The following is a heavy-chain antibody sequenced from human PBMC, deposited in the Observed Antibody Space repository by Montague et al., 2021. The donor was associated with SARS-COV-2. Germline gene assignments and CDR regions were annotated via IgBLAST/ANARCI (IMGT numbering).Heavy chain of an antibody. CDR2: IYYSGSS. CDR1: GGSISSGSYY. Sequence: TLSLTCTVSGGSISSGSYYWSWIRQHPGKGLEWIGYIYYSGSSYYNPSFKSRVTISVDTSKNQFSLRLSSVTAADTAVYYCARARTSLIMVVNEFDYWGQGTLVTVSS. D-gene: IGHD2-21*01. J-gene: IGHJ4*02. CDR3: ARARTSLIMVVNEFDY. V-gene: IGHV4-31*03.